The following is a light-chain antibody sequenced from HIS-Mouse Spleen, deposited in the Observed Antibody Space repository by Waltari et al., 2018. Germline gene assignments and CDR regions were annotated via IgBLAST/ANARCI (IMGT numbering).Light chain of an antibody. Sequence: SYELTQPPSVSVSPGQTASITCSGDKLGDKYACWYHQKPGQAPVLVTYQVSKRPSGIPERFSGSNSGNTATLTISGTQAMDEADYYCQAWDSSYSVFGGGTKLTVL. CDR2: QVS. CDR1: KLGDKY. V-gene: IGLV3-1*01. CDR3: QAWDSSYSV. J-gene: IGLJ2*01.